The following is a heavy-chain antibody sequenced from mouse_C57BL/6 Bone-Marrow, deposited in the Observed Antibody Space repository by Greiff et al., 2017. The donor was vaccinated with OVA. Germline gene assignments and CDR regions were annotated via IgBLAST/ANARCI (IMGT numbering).Heavy chain of an antibody. Sequence: EVQLQQSGPVLVKPGASVKMSCKASGYTFTDYYMNWVKQSHGKSLEWIGVINPYNGGTSYNQKFKGKATLTVDKSSSTAYMELNSLTSEDSAVYYCAREGDYDEYYFDYWGQGTTLTVSS. J-gene: IGHJ2*01. CDR2: INPYNGGT. CDR1: GYTFTDYY. D-gene: IGHD2-4*01. CDR3: AREGDYDEYYFDY. V-gene: IGHV1-19*01.